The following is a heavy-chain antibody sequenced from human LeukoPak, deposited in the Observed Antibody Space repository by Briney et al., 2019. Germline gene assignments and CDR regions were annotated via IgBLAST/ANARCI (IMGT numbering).Heavy chain of an antibody. J-gene: IGHJ4*02. CDR2: ISGSGGST. V-gene: IGHV3-23*01. D-gene: IGHD6-13*01. CDR1: GFTFSSYA. Sequence: GGSLRLPCAASGFTFSSYAMSWVRQAPGKGLEWVSAISGSGGSTYYADSVKGRFTISRDNSKNTLYLQMNSLRAEDTAVYYCAKGGAAAGIGTQEVGYWGQGTLVTVSS. CDR3: AKGGAAAGIGTQEVGY.